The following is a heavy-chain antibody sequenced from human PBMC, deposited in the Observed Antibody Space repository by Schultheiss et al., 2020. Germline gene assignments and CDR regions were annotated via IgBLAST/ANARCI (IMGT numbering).Heavy chain of an antibody. D-gene: IGHD6-6*01. CDR2: IYYSGST. Sequence: SETLSLTCTVSGGSISSYYWSWIRQPPGKGLEWIGYIYYSGSTNYNPSLKSRVTISVDTSKNQFSLKLSSVTAADTAVYYCATRSSSSSGGWFDPWGQGTLVTVSS. V-gene: IGHV4-59*08. J-gene: IGHJ5*02. CDR3: ATRSSSSSGGWFDP. CDR1: GGSISSYY.